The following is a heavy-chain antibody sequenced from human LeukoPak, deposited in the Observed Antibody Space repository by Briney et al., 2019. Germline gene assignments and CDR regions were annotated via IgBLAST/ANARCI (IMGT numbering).Heavy chain of an antibody. CDR3: ARERSYGSGEAVGY. Sequence: SVKVSCKASGGTFSSYAISWVRQAPGQGLEWMGRIIPIFGTANYAQKFQGGVTITTDESTSTAYMELSSLRSEDTAVYYCARERSYGSGEAVGYWGQGTLVTVSS. D-gene: IGHD3-10*01. CDR2: IIPIFGTA. V-gene: IGHV1-69*05. CDR1: GGTFSSYA. J-gene: IGHJ4*02.